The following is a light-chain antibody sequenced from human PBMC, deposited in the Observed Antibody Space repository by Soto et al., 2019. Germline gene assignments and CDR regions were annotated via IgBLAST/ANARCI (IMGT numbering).Light chain of an antibody. CDR3: CSYASSTIYV. CDR2: DVT. CDR1: SSDVGGYNF. V-gene: IGLV2-14*03. J-gene: IGLJ1*01. Sequence: VLTQPASRSGSPGQSSTISCTRTSSDVGGYNFVSWYQQLPGSAPKLLIYDVTIRPSGVSDRSSGSKSGTTASLTISGLQAEDEADYYCCSYASSTIYVFGTGTKVTVL.